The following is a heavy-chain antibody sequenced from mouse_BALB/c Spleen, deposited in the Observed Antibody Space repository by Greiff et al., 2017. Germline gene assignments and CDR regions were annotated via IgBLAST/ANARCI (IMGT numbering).Heavy chain of an antibody. Sequence: QVQLQQPGAELVKPGASVKLSCKASGYTFTSYWMHWVKQRPGQGLEWIGEINPSNGRTNYNAKFKSKATLTVDKSSSTAYLQLSSLTSEDSAVYYCASGKDGYSYAMDYWGQGTSVTVSS. J-gene: IGHJ4*01. CDR1: GYTFTSYW. V-gene: IGHV1S81*02. CDR3: ASGKDGYSYAMDY. D-gene: IGHD2-3*01. CDR2: INPSNGRT.